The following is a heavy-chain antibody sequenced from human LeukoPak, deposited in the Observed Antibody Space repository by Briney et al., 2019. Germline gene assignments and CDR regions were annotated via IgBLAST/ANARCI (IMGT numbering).Heavy chain of an antibody. CDR3: ATSGGRIDY. D-gene: IGHD2-15*01. CDR1: GDSFSDFSYY. CDR2: IHYTGST. Sequence: SETLSLTCTVSGDSFSDFSYYWGWIRQPPGKGLEWIGSIHYTGSTYYNPSLKSRVTLSVDTSKNQFSLKLSSVTAADTAVYYCATSGGRIDYWGQGTLVTVSS. J-gene: IGHJ4*02. V-gene: IGHV4-39*07.